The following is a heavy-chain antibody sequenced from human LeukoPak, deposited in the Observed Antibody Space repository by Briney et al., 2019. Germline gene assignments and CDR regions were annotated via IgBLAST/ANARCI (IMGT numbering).Heavy chain of an antibody. D-gene: IGHD3-3*02. V-gene: IGHV3-15*01. J-gene: IGHJ6*04. CDR1: GFTIGTAW. Sequence: WGSLRLSCASSGFTIGTAWMSWVRQAPGKGLEWLGHIKSEGEGATTDYAAPAKGRFAISRDDSKNMIYLQMSSLKMDDTAIYYCIAHFPYFYGFDVWGKGTTVTVSS. CDR3: IAHFPYFYGFDV. CDR2: IKSEGEGATT.